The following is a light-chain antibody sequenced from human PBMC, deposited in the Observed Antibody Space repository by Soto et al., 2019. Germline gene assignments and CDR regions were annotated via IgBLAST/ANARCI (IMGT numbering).Light chain of an antibody. J-gene: IGKJ3*01. CDR2: DAS. Sequence: EIVLTQSPATLSLSPGERATLSCRASQSVSSYLAWYQQKPGQAPRLLIYDASNRATDIPARFSGSGSGTDFTLTISSLEPEDFEVYYCQQRSNWPLTFGPGTKVDIK. CDR1: QSVSSY. V-gene: IGKV3-11*01. CDR3: QQRSNWPLT.